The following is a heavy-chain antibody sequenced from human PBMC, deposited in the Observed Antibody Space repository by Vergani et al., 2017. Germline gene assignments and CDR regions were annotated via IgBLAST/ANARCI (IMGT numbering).Heavy chain of an antibody. D-gene: IGHD6-13*01. CDR3: ARDPLYSTTWPFLLLDMDV. V-gene: IGHV4-30-4*08. Sequence: QVQLQESGPGLVKPSQTLSLTCNVSGGSISSGDSYLSWIRQTPGKGLEWIGYIYHSGYTHYNPSLRSPVTLSVDTSKNQFSLQLSSVTAADTAVYYCARDPLYSTTWPFLLLDMDVWGQGTTVTVSS. CDR1: GGSISSGDSY. J-gene: IGHJ6*02. CDR2: IYHSGYT.